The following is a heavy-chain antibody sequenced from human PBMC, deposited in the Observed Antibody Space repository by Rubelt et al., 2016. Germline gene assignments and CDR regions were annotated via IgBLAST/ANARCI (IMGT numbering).Heavy chain of an antibody. CDR2: IYHSGSS. Sequence: QVQLQESGPGLVKPSETLSLTCTVSGYSISSGYYWGWIRQPPGKGLEWIGSIYHSGSSNYNRSLKVRVTISVGTSRNQVSLKLSSVTAADTAVYYCARRRRAYSSHGFDYWGQGTLVTVSS. V-gene: IGHV4-38-2*02. D-gene: IGHD6-13*01. CDR1: GYSISSGYY. J-gene: IGHJ4*02. CDR3: ARRRRAYSSHGFDY.